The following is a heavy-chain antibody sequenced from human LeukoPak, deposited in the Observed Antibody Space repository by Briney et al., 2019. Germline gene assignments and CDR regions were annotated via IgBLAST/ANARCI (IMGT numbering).Heavy chain of an antibody. J-gene: IGHJ4*02. V-gene: IGHV1-8*01. Sequence: ASVKVSCKASGYTFTSYDINWVRQATGQGLEWMGWMNPNSGNTGYAQKFQGRVTMTRNTSISTAYMELSSLRSEDTAMYYCARDNSGNYYSFYDYWGQGTLVTVSS. CDR2: MNPNSGNT. D-gene: IGHD1-26*01. CDR1: GYTFTSYD. CDR3: ARDNSGNYYSFYDY.